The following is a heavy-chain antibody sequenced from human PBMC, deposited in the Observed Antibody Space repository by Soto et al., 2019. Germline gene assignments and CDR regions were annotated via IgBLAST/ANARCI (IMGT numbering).Heavy chain of an antibody. CDR1: GYTFTSYG. CDR3: ARDVPLFDWFINPDY. V-gene: IGHV1-18*01. J-gene: IGHJ4*02. Sequence: QVQLVQSGAEVKKPGASVKVSCKASGYTFTSYGVSWVRQAPGQGLEWMGWISAYNGNTNYAQKLQGRVTMTTDTSTSTAYMELRSLRSDDTAVYYCARDVPLFDWFINPDYWGQGTLVTVSS. D-gene: IGHD3-9*01. CDR2: ISAYNGNT.